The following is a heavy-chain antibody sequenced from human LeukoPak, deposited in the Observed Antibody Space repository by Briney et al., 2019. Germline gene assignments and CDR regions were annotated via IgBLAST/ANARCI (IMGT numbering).Heavy chain of an antibody. CDR1: GDSVSSNSAA. V-gene: IGHV6-1*01. CDR3: ARQGYYYDSSGYLADAFDI. CDR2: TYYGPKWYN. D-gene: IGHD3-22*01. Sequence: SQTLSLTCAISGDSVSSNSAAWNWIRQSPSRGLEWLGRTYYGPKWYNDYGVSVKSRITINADTSKNQFSLQLNSVTPEDTAVYYCARQGYYYDSSGYLADAFDIWGQGTMVTVSS. J-gene: IGHJ3*02.